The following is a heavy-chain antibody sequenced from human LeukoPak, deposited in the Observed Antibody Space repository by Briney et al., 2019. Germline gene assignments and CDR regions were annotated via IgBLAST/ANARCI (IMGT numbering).Heavy chain of an antibody. J-gene: IGHJ6*03. Sequence: PGGSLRLSCAASGFTFSSYSMNWVRQAPGKGLEWVSSISSSSSYIYYADSVKGRFTISRDNSKNTLYLQMNSLRAEDTAVYYCAITMVRGVKVGYYMDVWGKGTTVTVSS. V-gene: IGHV3-21*01. CDR3: AITMVRGVKVGYYMDV. CDR1: GFTFSSYS. D-gene: IGHD3-10*01. CDR2: ISSSSSYI.